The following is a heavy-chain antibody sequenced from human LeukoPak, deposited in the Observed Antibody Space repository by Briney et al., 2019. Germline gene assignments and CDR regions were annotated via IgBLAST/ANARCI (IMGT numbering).Heavy chain of an antibody. CDR1: GGSISSNNHY. D-gene: IGHD1-26*01. V-gene: IGHV4-39*07. Sequence: SETLTLTCTVSGGSISSNNHYWGWIRQPPGKGLEWIGSIYYSGTTFYNPSLKSRVTISINTSKNQFSLKLSSVTAADTAVYYCAKCPAGSGSWCYFDYWGQGTLVTVSS. J-gene: IGHJ4*02. CDR2: IYYSGTT. CDR3: AKCPAGSGSWCYFDY.